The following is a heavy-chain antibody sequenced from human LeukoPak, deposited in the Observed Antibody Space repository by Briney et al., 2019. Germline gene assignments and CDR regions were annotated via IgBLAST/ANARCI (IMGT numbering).Heavy chain of an antibody. V-gene: IGHV3-7*01. CDR2: IKYDGSEI. J-gene: IGHJ4*02. Sequence: GSLRLSCAASGFPFSNYWMTWVRQAPGKGLEWVEWVANIKYDGSEIYYIDSVKGRFTISRDNAKNSLYLQMNSLRTEDTALYYCVKDRSTSGVSEFDCWGQGTLVTVSS. CDR3: VKDRSTSGVSEFDC. CDR1: GFPFSNYW. D-gene: IGHD1-1*01.